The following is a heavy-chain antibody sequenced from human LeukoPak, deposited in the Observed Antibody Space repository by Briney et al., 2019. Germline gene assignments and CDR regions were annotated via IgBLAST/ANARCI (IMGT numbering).Heavy chain of an antibody. D-gene: IGHD6-19*01. CDR1: GGSISSYY. V-gene: IGHV4-59*08. CDR3: ARRDSSGWGYYFDY. Sequence: PSETLSLTCTVSGGSISSYYWSWIRQPPGKGLEWIGYIYYSGSTNYNPSPKSRVTISVDTSKNQFSLKLSSVTAADTAVYYCARRDSSGWGYYFDYWGQGTLVTVSS. J-gene: IGHJ4*02. CDR2: IYYSGST.